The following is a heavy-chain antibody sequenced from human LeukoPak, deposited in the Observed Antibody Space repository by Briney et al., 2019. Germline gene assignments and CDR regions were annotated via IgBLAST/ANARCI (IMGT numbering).Heavy chain of an antibody. D-gene: IGHD2-8*01. J-gene: IGHJ5*02. CDR1: GYSISSGFY. V-gene: IGHV4-38-2*02. CDR2: IYHSGST. Sequence: SETLSLTCTVSGYSISSGFYWGWIRQPPGEGLAWIGSIYHSGSTYYNPSLKSRVTLSVDTSKNQFSLKLTSVTAADTAVYYCARGFPYCTNGVCSWGQGTLVTVSS. CDR3: ARGFPYCTNGVCS.